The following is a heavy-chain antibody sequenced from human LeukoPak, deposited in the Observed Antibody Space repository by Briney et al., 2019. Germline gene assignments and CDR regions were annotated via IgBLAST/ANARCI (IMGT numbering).Heavy chain of an antibody. CDR3: ARLVGDFWTGYYVDY. J-gene: IGHJ4*02. V-gene: IGHV5-51*01. CDR1: GYSFTSYW. CDR2: IYPGDSET. D-gene: IGHD3/OR15-3a*01. Sequence: GESLKISCKGSGYSFTSYWIGWVRQMPGKGLEWMGIIYPGDSETRCSPSFQGQVTISADKSIRTAYLQWSSLKASDTAMYYCARLVGDFWTGYYVDYWGQGTLVTVSS.